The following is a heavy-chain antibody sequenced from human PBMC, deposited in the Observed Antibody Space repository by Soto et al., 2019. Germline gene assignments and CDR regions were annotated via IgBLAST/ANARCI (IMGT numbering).Heavy chain of an antibody. V-gene: IGHV1-69*02. CDR3: ATSYGSGYRAFDY. Sequence: QVQLVQSGAEVKRPGSSVKVSCKASGDTFAFYSINWVRQAPGLGLEWMGRINPILSMSNYAQRFQGRVTMTADKATSQAYMVLNSLRSEDTAMYYCATSYGSGYRAFDYWGQGALVTVSS. CDR2: INPILSMS. CDR1: GDTFAFYS. J-gene: IGHJ4*02. D-gene: IGHD3-10*01.